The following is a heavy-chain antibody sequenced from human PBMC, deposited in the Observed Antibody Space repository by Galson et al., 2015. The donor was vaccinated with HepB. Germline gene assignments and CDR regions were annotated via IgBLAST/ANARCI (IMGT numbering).Heavy chain of an antibody. D-gene: IGHD6-13*01. Sequence: QSGAEVKRPGESLKISCKGSGYSFTSYWIGWVRQMPGKGLEWMGIIYPGDSDTRYSPSFQGQVTISADKSISTAYLQWSSLKASDTAMYYCARHRYSSSWKVENYYYMDVWGKGTTVTVSS. J-gene: IGHJ6*03. CDR3: ARHRYSSSWKVENYYYMDV. CDR1: GYSFTSYW. V-gene: IGHV5-51*01. CDR2: IYPGDSDT.